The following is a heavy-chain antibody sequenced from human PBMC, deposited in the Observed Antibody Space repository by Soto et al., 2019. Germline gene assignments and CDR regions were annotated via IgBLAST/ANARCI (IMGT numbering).Heavy chain of an antibody. D-gene: IGHD2-2*01. CDR1: GFTFSGSA. V-gene: IGHV3-73*01. CDR3: TRHVEYQLRAFDY. CDR2: IRSKANSYAT. J-gene: IGHJ4*02. Sequence: GGSLRLSCAASGFTFSGSAMHWVRQASGKGLEWVGRIRSKANSYATAYAASVKGRFTISRDDSKNTAYLQMNSLKTEDTAVYYCTRHVEYQLRAFDYWGQGTLVTVSS.